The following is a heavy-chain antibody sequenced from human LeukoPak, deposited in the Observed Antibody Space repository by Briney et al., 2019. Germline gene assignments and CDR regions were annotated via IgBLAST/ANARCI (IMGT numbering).Heavy chain of an antibody. D-gene: IGHD2-2*01. CDR2: IIPIFGTA. V-gene: IGHV1-69*13. Sequence: SVKVSCKASGGTFSNYAINWVRQAPGRGLEWMGGIIPIFGTANYEQKFQGRVTITADESTSTAYMELSSLRSEDTAVYYCATSIVVASATRGNPPPYHYYYGMDVWGQGTTVTVSS. CDR3: ATSIVVASATRGNPPPYHYYYGMDV. CDR1: GGTFSNYA. J-gene: IGHJ6*02.